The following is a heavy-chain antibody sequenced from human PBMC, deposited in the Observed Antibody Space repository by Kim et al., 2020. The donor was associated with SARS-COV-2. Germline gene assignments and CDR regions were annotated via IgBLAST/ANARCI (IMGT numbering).Heavy chain of an antibody. Sequence: GGSLRLSCSASGFTFSSYAMHWVRQAPGKGLEYVSAISSNGGSTYYADSVKGRFTISRDNSKNTLYLQMSSLRAEDTAVYYCVKGYDILTGYYDGYYYYGMDVWGQGTTVTVSS. CDR2: ISSNGGST. J-gene: IGHJ6*02. CDR3: VKGYDILTGYYDGYYYYGMDV. V-gene: IGHV3-64D*09. CDR1: GFTFSSYA. D-gene: IGHD3-9*01.